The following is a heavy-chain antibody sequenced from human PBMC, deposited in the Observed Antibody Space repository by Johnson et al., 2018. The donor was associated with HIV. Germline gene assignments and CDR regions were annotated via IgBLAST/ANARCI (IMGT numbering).Heavy chain of an antibody. J-gene: IGHJ3*02. CDR1: GFTFSRYG. V-gene: IGHV3-33*03. Sequence: QVQLVESGGGLVQPGRSLRLSCAASGFTFSRYGMHWVRQAPGKGLEWVAFIRYDGSDTSYVDSVKGRFTISRDNAKNSLYLQTNSLRAEDTAVYYCALEAVRSTDAFDIWGQGTMVTVSS. CDR3: ALEAVRSTDAFDI. CDR2: IRYDGSDT. D-gene: IGHD3-10*01.